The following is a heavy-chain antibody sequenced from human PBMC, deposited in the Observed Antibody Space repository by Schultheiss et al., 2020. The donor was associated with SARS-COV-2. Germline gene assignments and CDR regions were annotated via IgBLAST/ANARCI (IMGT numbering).Heavy chain of an antibody. Sequence: GESLKISCAASGFTFSSYSMNWVRQAPGKGLEWVAVISYDGSNKYYADSVKGRFTISRDNSKNTLYLQMNSLRAEDTAVYYCASWGVVVPAANDYWGQGTLVTVSS. CDR2: ISYDGSNK. J-gene: IGHJ4*02. V-gene: IGHV3-30*03. CDR3: ASWGVVVPAANDY. D-gene: IGHD2-2*01. CDR1: GFTFSSYS.